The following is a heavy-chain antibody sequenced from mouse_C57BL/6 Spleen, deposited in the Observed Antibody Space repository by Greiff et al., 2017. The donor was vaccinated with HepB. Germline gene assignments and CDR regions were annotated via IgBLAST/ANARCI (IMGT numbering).Heavy chain of an antibody. D-gene: IGHD2-5*01. J-gene: IGHJ2*01. Sequence: VQLQESGAELVKPGASVKISCKASGYAFSSYWMNWVKQRPGKGLEWIGQIYPGDGDTNYNGKFKGKATLTADKSSSTAYMQLSSLTSEDSAVYCCARAYYSNYRYFDYWGQGTTLTVAS. V-gene: IGHV1-80*01. CDR1: GYAFSSYW. CDR3: ARAYYSNYRYFDY. CDR2: IYPGDGDT.